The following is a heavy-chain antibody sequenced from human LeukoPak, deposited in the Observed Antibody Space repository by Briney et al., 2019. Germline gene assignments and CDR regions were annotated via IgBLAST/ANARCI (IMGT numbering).Heavy chain of an antibody. V-gene: IGHV4-59*01. CDR2: IYYRGST. CDR1: GGSISSYQ. Sequence: SETLSLTCPVSGGSISSYQWSWFGQPPGKGLEWIGFIYYRGSTNVNPSLKSRVTISIDTSKNQFSLKLSSVTAADTAVYYCARGRSGYDYYFEYWGQGTLVTVSS. CDR3: ARGRSGYDYYFEY. J-gene: IGHJ4*02. D-gene: IGHD5-12*01.